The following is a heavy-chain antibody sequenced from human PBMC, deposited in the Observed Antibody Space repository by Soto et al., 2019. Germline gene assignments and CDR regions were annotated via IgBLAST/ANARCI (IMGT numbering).Heavy chain of an antibody. CDR3: AKELYDYGESRYFDY. CDR1: GFTFSSYG. CDR2: ILYDGSNK. Sequence: QVQLVESGGGVVQPGRSLRLSCAASGFTFSSYGMHWVRQAPGKGLEWVAVILYDGSNKYYADSVKGRFTISRDNSKNTLYLQMNGLRAQDTAVYYCAKELYDYGESRYFDYWGQGTLVTVSS. V-gene: IGHV3-30*18. D-gene: IGHD4-17*01. J-gene: IGHJ4*02.